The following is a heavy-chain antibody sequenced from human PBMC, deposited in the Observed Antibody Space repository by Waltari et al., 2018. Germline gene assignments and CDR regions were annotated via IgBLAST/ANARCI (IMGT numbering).Heavy chain of an antibody. CDR1: GGTFSSYA. Sequence: QVQLVQSGAEVKKPGSSVKVSCKASGGTFSSYATSWVRQAPGQGLDWMGGIIPIFGTANYAQKFQGRVTITADESTSTAYMELSSLRSEDTAVYYCATLGSGIAAAGTDYWFDPWGQGTLVTVSS. J-gene: IGHJ5*02. CDR2: IIPIFGTA. V-gene: IGHV1-69*13. D-gene: IGHD6-13*01. CDR3: ATLGSGIAAAGTDYWFDP.